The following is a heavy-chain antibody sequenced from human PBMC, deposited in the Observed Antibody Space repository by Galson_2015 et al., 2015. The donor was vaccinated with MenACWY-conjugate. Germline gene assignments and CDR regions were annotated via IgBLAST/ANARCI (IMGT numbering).Heavy chain of an antibody. CDR2: INSDGSST. CDR3: AVYCSSTRCYGALGGY. J-gene: IGHJ4*02. Sequence: SLRLSCAASGFTFSSYWMHWVRQAPGKGLVWVSLINSDGSSTSYADSVKGRFTISRDNAKNTLYLQMNSLRAEDTAVYYCAVYCSSTRCYGALGGYWGQGTLVTVSS. D-gene: IGHD2-2*01. CDR1: GFTFSSYW. V-gene: IGHV3-74*01.